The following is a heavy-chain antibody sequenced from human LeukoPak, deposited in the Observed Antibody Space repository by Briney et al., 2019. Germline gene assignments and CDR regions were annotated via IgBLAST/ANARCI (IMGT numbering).Heavy chain of an antibody. CDR2: ISYDGSNK. V-gene: IGHV3-30*01. CDR1: GFTFSSYA. CDR3: ARDQTPFWSGYQAWFDP. Sequence: GRSLRLSCAASGFTFSSYAMHWVRQAPGKGLEWVAVISYDGSNKYYADSVKGRFTISRDNSKNTLYLQMNSLRAEDTAVYYCARDQTPFWSGYQAWFDPRGQGTLVTVSS. J-gene: IGHJ5*02. D-gene: IGHD3-3*01.